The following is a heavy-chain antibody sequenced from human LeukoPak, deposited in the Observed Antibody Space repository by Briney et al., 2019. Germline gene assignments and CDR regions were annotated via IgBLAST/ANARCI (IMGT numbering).Heavy chain of an antibody. D-gene: IGHD3-22*01. Sequence: GGSLRLSCAASGFTFSTYTVTWVRQAPGKGLEWVSGISDSGGRTYYADSVKGRFTISRDNSKNTLYLQMNSLRPEDTALYYCAKDIGNYDYSGYCPDYWGQGTLVTVSP. J-gene: IGHJ4*02. CDR3: AKDIGNYDYSGYCPDY. CDR2: ISDSGGRT. V-gene: IGHV3-23*01. CDR1: GFTFSTYT.